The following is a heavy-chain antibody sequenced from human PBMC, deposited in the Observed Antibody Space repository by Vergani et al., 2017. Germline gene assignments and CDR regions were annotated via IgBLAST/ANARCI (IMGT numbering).Heavy chain of an antibody. V-gene: IGHV4-59*08. CDR1: GGSISSYY. J-gene: IGHJ4*02. D-gene: IGHD2-2*01. Sequence: QVQLQESGPGLVKPSETLSLTCTVSGGSISSYYWSWIRQPPGKGLEWIGYIYYSGSTYYNPSLKSRVTISVDTSKNQFSLKLSSVTAADTAVYYCARHPIVVVPAAPGGFDYWGQGTLVTVSS. CDR2: IYYSGST. CDR3: ARHPIVVVPAAPGGFDY.